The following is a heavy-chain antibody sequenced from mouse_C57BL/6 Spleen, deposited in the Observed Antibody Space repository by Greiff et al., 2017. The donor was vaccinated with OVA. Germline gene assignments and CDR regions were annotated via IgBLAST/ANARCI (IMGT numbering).Heavy chain of an antibody. CDR3: ANSGYDYDLPFDF. CDR2: IDPYDSYT. J-gene: IGHJ1*03. D-gene: IGHD2-4*01. Sequence: QVQLQQPGAELVKPGASVKLSCKASGYTFTSYWMQWVKQRPGQGLEWIGEIDPYDSYTTYNQKFTGKATLTVDTSSSTAYMQLISLTSEDSAVDYCANSGYDYDLPFDFWGTGTTVTVSS. CDR1: GYTFTSYW. V-gene: IGHV1-50*01.